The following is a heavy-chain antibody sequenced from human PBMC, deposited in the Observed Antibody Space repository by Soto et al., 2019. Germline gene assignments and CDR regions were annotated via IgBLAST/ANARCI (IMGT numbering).Heavy chain of an antibody. CDR3: ARLQRSSSSLRWFDP. D-gene: IGHD6-6*01. J-gene: IGHJ5*02. CDR2: IYYSGST. Sequence: SETLSLTCTVSGGSISSYYWSWIRQPPGKGLEWIGYIYYSGSTNYNPSLKSRVTISVDTSKNQFSLKLSSVTAADTAVYYCARLQRSSSSLRWFDPWGQGTLVTVSS. CDR1: GGSISSYY. V-gene: IGHV4-59*08.